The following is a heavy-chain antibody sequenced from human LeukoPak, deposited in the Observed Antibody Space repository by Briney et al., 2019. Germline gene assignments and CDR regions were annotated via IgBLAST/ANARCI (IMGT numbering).Heavy chain of an antibody. V-gene: IGHV1-46*01. Sequence: GASVKVSCKASGYTFTSYYMHWVRQAPGQGLEWMGIINPSGGSTSYAQKFQGRVTMTRDTSTSTVYMELSSLRSEDTAVYYCARDRRIAGGYNWFDPWGQGTLVTVSS. CDR2: INPSGGST. J-gene: IGHJ5*02. D-gene: IGHD6-13*01. CDR3: ARDRRIAGGYNWFDP. CDR1: GYTFTSYY.